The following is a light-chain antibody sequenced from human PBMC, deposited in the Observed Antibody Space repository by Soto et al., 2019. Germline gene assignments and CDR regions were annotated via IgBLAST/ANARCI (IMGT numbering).Light chain of an antibody. CDR2: VAS. CDR3: QQYYSYPGT. CDR1: QSISSY. Sequence: DIQMTQSPSSLSASVGDRVTITCRASQSISSYLHRYQQKPGKAPKLLINVASTLQSGVPSRFSGSGSGTDFTLTISCLQSEDFATYYCQQYYSYPGTFGPGTKVDIK. J-gene: IGKJ3*01. V-gene: IGKV1-39*01.